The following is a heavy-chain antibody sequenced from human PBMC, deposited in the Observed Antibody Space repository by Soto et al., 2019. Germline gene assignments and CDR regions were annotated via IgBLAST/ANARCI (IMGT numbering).Heavy chain of an antibody. Sequence: EVQLLESGGGLVQPGGSLRHSCAASGFTFSSYAMSWVRQAPGKGLEWVSAISANGQGIYYADSVRGRFTISRDNSKNTVFLHMDILRTEDTAVYYCAKDRDYPRDYFHYWGQGTLVTVSS. D-gene: IGHD3-10*01. J-gene: IGHJ4*02. V-gene: IGHV3-23*01. CDR3: AKDRDYPRDYFHY. CDR1: GFTFSSYA. CDR2: ISANGQGI.